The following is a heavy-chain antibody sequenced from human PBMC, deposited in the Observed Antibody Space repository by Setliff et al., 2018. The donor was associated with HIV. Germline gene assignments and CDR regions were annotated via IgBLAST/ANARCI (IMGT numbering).Heavy chain of an antibody. CDR2: IWYDASKK. CDR1: GFTFTDYW. V-gene: IGHV3-33*06. D-gene: IGHD3-3*01. CDR3: VKDVVKFWSGSGALDF. Sequence: PGGSLRLSCAASGFTFTDYWMHWVRQAPGKGLEWVALIWYDASKKEYADSVKGRFNILRDDSKKTVDLQMNSLRADDTAVYYCVKDVVKFWSGSGALDFWGPGTLVTVSS. J-gene: IGHJ4*02.